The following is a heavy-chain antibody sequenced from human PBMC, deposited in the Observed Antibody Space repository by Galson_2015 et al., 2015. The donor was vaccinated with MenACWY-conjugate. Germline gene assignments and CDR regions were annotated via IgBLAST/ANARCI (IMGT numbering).Heavy chain of an antibody. V-gene: IGHV5-51*01. CDR1: GYSFTNYW. CDR2: FNPDNSET. Sequence: QSGAEVKKPGESLKISCTGSGYSFTNYWIGWVRQMPGKGLEWIGTFNPDNSETRYSPSFPGQVTICADESISTAYLQWTSLKASDTAMYYCARHPPGGRGLDVWGRGTTVTVSS. J-gene: IGHJ6*02. D-gene: IGHD1-26*01. CDR3: ARHPPGGRGLDV.